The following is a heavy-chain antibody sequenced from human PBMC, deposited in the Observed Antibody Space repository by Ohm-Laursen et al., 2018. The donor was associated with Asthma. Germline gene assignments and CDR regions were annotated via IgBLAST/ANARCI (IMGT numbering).Heavy chain of an antibody. CDR2: ISGSGGST. V-gene: IGHV3-23*01. D-gene: IGHD6-19*01. Sequence: SLRLSCAASGFTFSSYAMSWVRQAPGKGLEWVSAISGSGGSTSYADDVKGRFIVSRDNSRNTLFLQMNSLRAEDTAVYYCASPLSVAVAGTALDYWGQGTLVTVSS. J-gene: IGHJ4*02. CDR1: GFTFSSYA. CDR3: ASPLSVAVAGTALDY.